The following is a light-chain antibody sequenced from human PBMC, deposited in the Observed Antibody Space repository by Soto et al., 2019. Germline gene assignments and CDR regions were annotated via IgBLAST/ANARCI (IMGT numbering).Light chain of an antibody. CDR3: ASPTSSITWV. CDR2: EVS. CDR1: SSDIGGYNR. J-gene: IGLJ3*02. V-gene: IGLV2-18*02. Sequence: QSVLTQPPSVSGSPGQSVTISCTGTSSDIGGYNRVSWYQQPPGTAPKLIIYEVSNRPSGVPDRFSGSKSGNTASLTVSGIQAEDEADYYCASPTSSITWVFGGGTKVTVL.